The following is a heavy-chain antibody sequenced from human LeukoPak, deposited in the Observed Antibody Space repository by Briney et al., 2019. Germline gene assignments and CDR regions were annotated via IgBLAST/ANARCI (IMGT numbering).Heavy chain of an antibody. CDR2: ISSSGSTI. Sequence: PGGSLRLSCAASGFTFSDYYMSWIRQAPGKGLDWVSHISSSGSTIYYADSVKGRFTISRDNAKNSLYLQMNSLRAEDTAVYYCAGYVVVAATDYSWFDPWGQGTLVTVSS. CDR3: AGYVVVAATDYSWFDP. CDR1: GFTFSDYY. V-gene: IGHV3-11*04. D-gene: IGHD2-15*01. J-gene: IGHJ5*02.